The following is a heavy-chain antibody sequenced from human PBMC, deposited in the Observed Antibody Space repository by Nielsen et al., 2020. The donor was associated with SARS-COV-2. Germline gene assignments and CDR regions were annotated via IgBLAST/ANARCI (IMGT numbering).Heavy chain of an antibody. CDR3: ARPPY. V-gene: IGHV3-74*01. J-gene: IGHJ4*02. Sequence: GESLKISCAASGFTFKNYDLHWVRQAPGKGLVWVSRINSDGSSTSYADSVKGRFTISRDNAKNTLYLQMNSLRAEDTAVYYCARPPYWGQGTLVTVSS. CDR2: INSDGSST. CDR1: GFTFKNYD.